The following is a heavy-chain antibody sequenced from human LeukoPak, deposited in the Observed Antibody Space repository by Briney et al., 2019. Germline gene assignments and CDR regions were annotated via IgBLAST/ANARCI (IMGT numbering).Heavy chain of an antibody. CDR1: GVPIRNYY. V-gene: IGHV4-59*08. Sequence: PSETLSLTCSVSGVPIRNYYWTWVRQPPGKGLEWIGYIYHTVSTNYNPSLKSRVTLSIDTSRSQFSLRLTSVTAADTAVYYCANYDGAPRSWGQGTLVTVSS. J-gene: IGHJ4*02. D-gene: IGHD3-16*01. CDR3: ANYDGAPRS. CDR2: IYHTVST.